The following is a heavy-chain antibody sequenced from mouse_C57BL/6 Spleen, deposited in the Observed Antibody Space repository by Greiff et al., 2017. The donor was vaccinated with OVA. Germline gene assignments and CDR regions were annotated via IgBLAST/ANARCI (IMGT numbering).Heavy chain of an antibody. CDR2: IDPSDSET. D-gene: IGHD6-1*01. J-gene: IGHJ4*01. Sequence: QVQLQQPGAELVRPGSSVKLSCKASGYTFTSYWMHWVKQRPIQGLEWIGNIDPSDSETHYNQKFKDKATLTVDKSSSTAYMQLRLLTSEDSSVYYCSMTTGPSRRYAMDYWGPGTSVPVSS. CDR3: SMTTGPSRRYAMDY. CDR1: GYTFTSYW. V-gene: IGHV1-52*01.